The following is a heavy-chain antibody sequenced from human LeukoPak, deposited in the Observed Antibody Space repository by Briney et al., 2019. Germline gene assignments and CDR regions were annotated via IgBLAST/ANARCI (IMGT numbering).Heavy chain of an antibody. CDR1: GFTLSSYE. D-gene: IGHD2-21*02. CDR3: ARELPREVTLDY. J-gene: IGHJ4*02. V-gene: IGHV3-74*01. Sequence: GGSLRLSCAASGFTLSSYEMHWVRQAPGKGLVWVSRINSDGSGTGYADAVKGRFTISRDNAKNMLYLQMNSLRAEDTAIYYCARELPREVTLDYWGQGTLVTVSS. CDR2: INSDGSGT.